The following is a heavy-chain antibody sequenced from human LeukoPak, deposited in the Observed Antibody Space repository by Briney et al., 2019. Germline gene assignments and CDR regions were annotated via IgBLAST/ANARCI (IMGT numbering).Heavy chain of an antibody. Sequence: GASVKVSCKASGYTFTGYYMHWVRQAPGQGLEWMGWINPNSGGTNYAQKFQGWVTMTRDTSISTAYMELSRLRSDDTAVYYCARSTVTTPTAESHDAFDIWGQGTMVTVSS. V-gene: IGHV1-2*04. CDR3: ARSTVTTPTAESHDAFDI. J-gene: IGHJ3*02. CDR1: GYTFTGYY. D-gene: IGHD4-17*01. CDR2: INPNSGGT.